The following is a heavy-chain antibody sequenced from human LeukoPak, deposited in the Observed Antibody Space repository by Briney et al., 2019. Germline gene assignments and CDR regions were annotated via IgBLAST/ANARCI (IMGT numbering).Heavy chain of an antibody. CDR2: IYHSGST. CDR3: ARSQHYYDSSGYYSYYFDY. J-gene: IGHJ4*02. D-gene: IGHD3-22*01. CDR1: GYSISSGYY. V-gene: IGHV4-38-2*02. Sequence: SETLSLTCTVSGYSISSGYYWGWIRQPPGKGLEWIGIIYHSGSTYYNPSLKSRVTISVDTSKNQFSLKLNSVTAADTAVYYCARSQHYYDSSGYYSYYFDYWGQGTLVTVSS.